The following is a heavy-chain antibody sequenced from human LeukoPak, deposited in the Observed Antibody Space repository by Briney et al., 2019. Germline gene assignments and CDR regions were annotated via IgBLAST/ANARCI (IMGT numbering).Heavy chain of an antibody. J-gene: IGHJ6*02. Sequence: SVKVSCKASGGTFSSYAISWVRQAPGQGLEWMGRIIPILGIANYAQKFQGRVTITADKSTSTAYMELSSLRSEDTAVYYCARGCSRTSCYYYDGRDVWGQVTTVTVSS. V-gene: IGHV1-69*04. CDR2: IIPILGIA. CDR3: ARGCSRTSCYYYDGRDV. D-gene: IGHD2-2*01. CDR1: GGTFSSYA.